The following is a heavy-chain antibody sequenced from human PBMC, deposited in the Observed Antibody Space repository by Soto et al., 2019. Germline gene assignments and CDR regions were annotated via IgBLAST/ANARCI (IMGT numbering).Heavy chain of an antibody. V-gene: IGHV1-24*01. J-gene: IGHJ4*02. CDR2: FDPEDGET. Sequence: ASVKVSCKVSGYTLTELSMHWVRQAPGKGLEWMGGFDPEDGETIYAQKFQGRVTMTEDTSTDTAYMELSSLRSEDTAVYYCATAPLEYSSGWYYFDYWGQGTLVTVS. CDR1: GYTLTELS. D-gene: IGHD6-19*01. CDR3: ATAPLEYSSGWYYFDY.